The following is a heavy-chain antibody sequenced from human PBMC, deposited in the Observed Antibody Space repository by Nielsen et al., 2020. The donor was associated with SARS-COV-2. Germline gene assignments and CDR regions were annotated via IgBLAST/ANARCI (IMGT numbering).Heavy chain of an antibody. CDR2: ISWNSGSI. Sequence: GGSLRLSCAASGFTFDDYAMHWVRQAPGKGLEWVSGISWNSGSIGYADSVKGRFTISRDNSKNTLYLQMNGLRAEDTATYYCARDGRIGYGVYLDYWGQGTPVTVSS. CDR1: GFTFDDYA. V-gene: IGHV3-9*01. J-gene: IGHJ4*02. D-gene: IGHD5-12*01. CDR3: ARDGRIGYGVYLDY.